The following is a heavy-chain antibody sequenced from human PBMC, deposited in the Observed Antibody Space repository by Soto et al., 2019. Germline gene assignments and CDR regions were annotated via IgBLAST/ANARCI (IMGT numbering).Heavy chain of an antibody. CDR2: INHSGST. V-gene: IGHV4-34*01. CDR3: ARGGYRIPMTSASRY. J-gene: IGHJ4*02. Sequence: SETLSLTCAVYGGSFSGYYWSWIRQPPGKGLEWIGEINHSGSTNYNPSLKSRVTISVDTSKNQFSLKLSSVTAADTAVYYCARGGYRIPMTSASRYWGQGTLVTVS. CDR1: GGSFSGYY. D-gene: IGHD5-18*01.